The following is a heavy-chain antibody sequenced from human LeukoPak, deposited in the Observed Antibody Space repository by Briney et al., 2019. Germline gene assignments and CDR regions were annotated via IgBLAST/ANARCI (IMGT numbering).Heavy chain of an antibody. D-gene: IGHD1-26*01. CDR1: GGSFSSYY. Sequence: SETLSLTCAVYGGSFSSYYWSWIRQPPGKGLEWIGYIYYSGSTNYNPSLESRVTISVDTSKNQFSLKLSSVTAADTAVYYCARHRIVGATKNWFDPWGQGTLVTVSS. J-gene: IGHJ5*02. CDR3: ARHRIVGATKNWFDP. V-gene: IGHV4-59*08. CDR2: IYYSGST.